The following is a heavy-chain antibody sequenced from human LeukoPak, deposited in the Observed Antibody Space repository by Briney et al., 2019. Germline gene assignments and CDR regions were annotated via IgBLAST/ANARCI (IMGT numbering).Heavy chain of an antibody. CDR3: ARAPVNSPGDWYFDL. CDR2: ISYDGSNK. J-gene: IGHJ2*01. V-gene: IGHV3-30-3*01. CDR1: GFTFSSYA. D-gene: IGHD4-23*01. Sequence: RGSLRLSCAASGFTFSSYAMHWVRQAPGKGLEWVAVISYDGSNKYYADSVKGRFTISRDNSKNTLYLQMNSLRAEDTAVYYCARAPVNSPGDWYFDLWGRGTLVTVSS.